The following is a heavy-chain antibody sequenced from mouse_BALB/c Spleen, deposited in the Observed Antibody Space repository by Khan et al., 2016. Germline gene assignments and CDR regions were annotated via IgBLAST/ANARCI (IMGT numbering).Heavy chain of an antibody. V-gene: IGHV7-3*02. J-gene: IGHJ2*01. Sequence: EVELVESGGGLVQPGGSLRLSCATSGFTFTAYYMSWVRQPPGKALEWLGFIRHKAHGYTTEYSPSVKGRFTISRANSQTILYLQMNSRRAEDSATYCCARDPGTGTDYSGRGATLTVSS. CDR2: IRHKAHGYTT. D-gene: IGHD4-1*01. CDR1: GFTFTAYY. CDR3: ARDPGTGTDY.